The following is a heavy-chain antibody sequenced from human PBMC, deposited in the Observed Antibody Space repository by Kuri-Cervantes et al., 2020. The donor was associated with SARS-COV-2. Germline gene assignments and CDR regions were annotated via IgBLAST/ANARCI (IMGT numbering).Heavy chain of an antibody. V-gene: IGHV1-2*02. CDR3: ARDSVVTIEGYYYYYMDV. CDR1: GYTFTGYY. CDR2: INPNSGGT. D-gene: IGHD5-12*01. J-gene: IGHJ6*03. Sequence: ASVKVSRKASGYTFTGYYMHWVRQAPGQGLEWMGWINPNSGGTNYAQKFQGRVTMTRDTSISTAYMELSRLRSDDTAVYYCARDSVVTIEGYYYYYMDVWGKGTTVTVSS.